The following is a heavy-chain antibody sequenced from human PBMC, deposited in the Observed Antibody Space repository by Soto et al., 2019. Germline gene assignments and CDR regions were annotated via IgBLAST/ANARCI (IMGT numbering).Heavy chain of an antibody. CDR3: AKAPPYTSSSYAFDI. D-gene: IGHD6-6*01. Sequence: GGSLRLSCAASGFTFSSYAMSWVRQAPGKGLEWVSAISGSGGSTYYADSVKGRFTISRDNSKNTLYLQMNSQRAEDPPVFCCAKAPPYTSSSYAFDIWGQGTMVTVSS. V-gene: IGHV3-23*01. CDR2: ISGSGGST. J-gene: IGHJ3*02. CDR1: GFTFSSYA.